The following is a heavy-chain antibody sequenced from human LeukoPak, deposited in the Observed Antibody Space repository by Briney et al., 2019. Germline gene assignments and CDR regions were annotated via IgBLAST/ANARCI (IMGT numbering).Heavy chain of an antibody. CDR1: GYTFTSYY. CDR2: INPSGGST. Sequence: GASVKVSCKASGYTFTSYYMHWVRQAPGQGLEWMGIINPSGGSTSYAQKFQGRVTMTRDMSTSAVYMELSSLRSEDTAVYFCATDYFDSSGYYYYLFPHWGQGTLVTVSS. V-gene: IGHV1-46*01. J-gene: IGHJ1*01. D-gene: IGHD3-22*01. CDR3: ATDYFDSSGYYYYLFPH.